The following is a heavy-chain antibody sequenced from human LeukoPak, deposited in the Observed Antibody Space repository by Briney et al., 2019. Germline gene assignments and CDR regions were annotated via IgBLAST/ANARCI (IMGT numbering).Heavy chain of an antibody. CDR1: GYTFTGYY. D-gene: IGHD2-2*01. J-gene: IGHJ2*01. V-gene: IGHV1-2*02. CDR2: INPHSGGT. CDR3: ARGLLTSSNWDFDL. Sequence: ASVKVSCKASGYTFTGYYIHRMRQPPGQGLEWMGWINPHSGGTNYAQSFQGRVTMTRDTSISTVYMELSTLRSDDTAVYFCARGLLTSSNWDFDLWGRG.